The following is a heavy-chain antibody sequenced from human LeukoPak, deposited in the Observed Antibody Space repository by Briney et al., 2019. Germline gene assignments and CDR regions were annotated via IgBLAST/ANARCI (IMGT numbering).Heavy chain of an antibody. CDR2: ISGYGGRI. V-gene: IGHV3-9*01. J-gene: IGHJ6*02. CDR3: AKDGDCSSTSCRKVPYYYGMDV. CDR1: GFTFDDYV. Sequence: GGSLRLSCAASGFTFDDYVMHWVRQAPGKGLEGVSGISGYGGRICYADSVKGRFTISRDNAKNSLYLQMNSLRAEDTALYYCAKDGDCSSTSCRKVPYYYGMDVWGQGTTVTVSS. D-gene: IGHD2-2*01.